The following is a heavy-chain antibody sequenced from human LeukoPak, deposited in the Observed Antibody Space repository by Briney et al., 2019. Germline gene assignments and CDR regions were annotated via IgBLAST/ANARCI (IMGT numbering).Heavy chain of an antibody. CDR1: GGSFSGYY. Sequence: PSETLSLTCAVYGGSFSGYYWSWIRQPPGKGLEWIGEINHSGSTNYNPSLKSRVTISVDTSKNQSSLKLSSVTAADTAVYYCATRYYGSGSWGIYGMDVWGKGTTVTVSS. CDR3: ATRYYGSGSWGIYGMDV. V-gene: IGHV4-34*01. CDR2: INHSGST. D-gene: IGHD3-10*01. J-gene: IGHJ6*04.